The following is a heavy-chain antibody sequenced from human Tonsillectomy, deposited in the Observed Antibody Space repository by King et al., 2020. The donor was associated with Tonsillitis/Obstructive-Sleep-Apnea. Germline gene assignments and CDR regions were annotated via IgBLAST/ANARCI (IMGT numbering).Heavy chain of an antibody. V-gene: IGHV3-74*01. J-gene: IGHJ4*02. CDR2: INSDGSST. CDR1: GFTFSSYW. Sequence: VQLVESGGGLVQPGGSLRLSCAASGFTFSSYWMYWVRQAPGKGLVWVSRINSDGSSTSYADSVKGRFTISRDNAKNTLYLQMNSLRAEDTAVYYCARPLTTNYDFWSGYSYYFDYWGQGTLVTVSS. D-gene: IGHD3-3*01. CDR3: ARPLTTNYDFWSGYSYYFDY.